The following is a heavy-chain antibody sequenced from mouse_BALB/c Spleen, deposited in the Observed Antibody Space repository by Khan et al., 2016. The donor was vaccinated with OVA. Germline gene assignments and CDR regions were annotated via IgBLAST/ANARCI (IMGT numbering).Heavy chain of an antibody. J-gene: IGHJ2*01. D-gene: IGHD1-1*01. Sequence: EVQLQESGPELVRPGASVKISCKASGYSFTGYFMHWVMQSHGKSLEWIGRINPHIGETFYNQRFKDKATLTVDESSSTAHMELRSLASEDAAVYYCTRSYRSDFDYWGQGTTLTVS. CDR3: TRSYRSDFDY. CDR2: INPHIGET. CDR1: GYSFTGYF. V-gene: IGHV1-20*02.